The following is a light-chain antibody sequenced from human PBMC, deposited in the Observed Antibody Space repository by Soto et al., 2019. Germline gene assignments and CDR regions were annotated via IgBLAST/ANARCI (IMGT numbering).Light chain of an antibody. CDR3: SSYAGSSNV. CDR2: EVN. Sequence: LTPPPSASGSPGQSVAISCTGTSSDVGGYNYVSWYQQHPGKAPKLMIYEVNKRPSGVPDRFSGSKSGNTASLTVSGLQAEDEADYYCSSYAGSSNVFGTGAKVTVL. V-gene: IGLV2-8*01. J-gene: IGLJ1*01. CDR1: SSDVGGYNY.